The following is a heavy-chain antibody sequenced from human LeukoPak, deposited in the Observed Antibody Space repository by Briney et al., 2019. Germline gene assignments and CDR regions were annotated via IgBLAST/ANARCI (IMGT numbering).Heavy chain of an antibody. CDR1: GGSFSGYY. D-gene: IGHD4-17*01. V-gene: IGHV4-34*01. J-gene: IGHJ4*02. CDR3: ASRRTLTTAIRKPLRGFDS. CDR2: INDSGST. Sequence: PSETLSLTYGVYGGSFSGYYWSWIRQRPGKGLEWIGEINDSGSTKYNPSLKSRVTISVDTSKNQFSLKLGSVTAADTAEYYCASRRTLTTAIRKPLRGFDSWGQGTLVTVSS.